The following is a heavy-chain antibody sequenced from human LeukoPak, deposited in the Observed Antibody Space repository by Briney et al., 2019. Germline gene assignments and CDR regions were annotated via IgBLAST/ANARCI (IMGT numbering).Heavy chain of an antibody. Sequence: GGSLRLSCAASGFTFSSYEMNWVRQAPGKGLEWVSYISSSGSTIYYADSVKGRFTISRDNAKNSLYLQMNSLRAEDTAVYYCARGHVILTGYYYYFDYWGQGTLVTVSS. CDR1: GFTFSSYE. CDR2: ISSSGSTI. J-gene: IGHJ4*02. D-gene: IGHD3-9*01. CDR3: ARGHVILTGYYYYFDY. V-gene: IGHV3-48*03.